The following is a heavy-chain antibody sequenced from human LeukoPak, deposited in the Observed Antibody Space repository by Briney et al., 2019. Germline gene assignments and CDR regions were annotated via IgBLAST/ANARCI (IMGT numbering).Heavy chain of an antibody. CDR1: GFTFSTYA. J-gene: IGHJ4*02. Sequence: PGGSLRLSCSASGFTFSTYAMHWVRQAPGKGLEYVSAISTNGGSTYYADSVKGRFTISRDNSKNTLYLQMSSLRVEDTAVYYCVKDRGAKYGGYVDWGQGTLVTVSS. CDR3: VKDRGAKYGGYVD. CDR2: ISTNGGST. V-gene: IGHV3-64D*09. D-gene: IGHD5-12*01.